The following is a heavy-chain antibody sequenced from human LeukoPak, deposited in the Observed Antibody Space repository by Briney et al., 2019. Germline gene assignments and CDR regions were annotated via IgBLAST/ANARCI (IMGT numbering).Heavy chain of an antibody. V-gene: IGHV3-73*01. D-gene: IGHD4-17*01. J-gene: IGHJ4*02. CDR1: GFTFSGSA. Sequence: PGGSLRLSCAASGFTFSGSAMHWVRQASGKGLEWVGRIRSKANSYATAYAASVKGRFTISRDDSKNTAYLQMNSLKTEDTAVYYCTRRAVTTPEVDYWGQGTLVTVSS. CDR2: IRSKANSYAT. CDR3: TRRAVTTPEVDY.